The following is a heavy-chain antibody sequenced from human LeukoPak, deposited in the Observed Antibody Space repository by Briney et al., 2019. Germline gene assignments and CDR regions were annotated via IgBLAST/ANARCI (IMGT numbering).Heavy chain of an antibody. CDR2: ISWNSGSI. V-gene: IGHV3-9*03. CDR1: GFTFSSYS. Sequence: GGSLRLSCAASGFTFSSYSMNWVRQAPGKGLEWVSGISWNSGSIGYADSVKGRFTISRDNAKNSLYLQMNSLRAEDMALYYCAKEYCSSTSCYGGAFDIWGQGTMVTVSS. D-gene: IGHD2-2*01. CDR3: AKEYCSSTSCYGGAFDI. J-gene: IGHJ3*02.